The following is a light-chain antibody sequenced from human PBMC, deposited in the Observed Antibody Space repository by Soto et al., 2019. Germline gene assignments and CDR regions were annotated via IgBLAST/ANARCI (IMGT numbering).Light chain of an antibody. V-gene: IGLV2-14*03. CDR2: DVN. J-gene: IGLJ1*01. CDR1: SSDVGSYNF. Sequence: QSALTQPASVSGSPGQSITISCTGTSSDVGSYNFVSWYQHHPGKVPKLIIFDVNNRPSGISNRLSGSKSDNTASLTISGLQADDEADYYCTSYTNSGTYILGTGTKLTVL. CDR3: TSYTNSGTYI.